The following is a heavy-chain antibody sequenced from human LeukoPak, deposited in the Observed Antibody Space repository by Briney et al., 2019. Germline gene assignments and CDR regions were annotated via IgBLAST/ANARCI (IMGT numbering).Heavy chain of an antibody. CDR3: ARVKGSYCSGGSCYRYYYYGMDV. D-gene: IGHD2-15*01. CDR1: GGTFSSYA. CDR2: IIPIFGTA. J-gene: IGHJ6*02. Sequence: GASVKVSCKASGGTFSSYAISWVRQAPGQGLEWMGGIIPIFGTANYAQKFQGRVTITADESTSTADMELSSLRSEDTAVYYCARVKGSYCSGGSCYRYYYYGMDVWGQGTTVTVSS. V-gene: IGHV1-69*13.